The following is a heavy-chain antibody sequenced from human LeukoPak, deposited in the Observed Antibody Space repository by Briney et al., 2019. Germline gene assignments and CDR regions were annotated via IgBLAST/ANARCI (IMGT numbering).Heavy chain of an antibody. Sequence: SETLSLTCTLSGGSISSGGYYWSWIRQHPGKGLEWIGYIYYSGSTYYNPSLKSRVTISVDTSKNQFSLKLSSVTAADTAVYYCARGDYGITIFGVVIANFDYWGQGTLVTVSS. CDR3: ARGDYGITIFGVVIANFDY. D-gene: IGHD3-3*01. V-gene: IGHV4-31*03. J-gene: IGHJ4*02. CDR1: GGSISSGGYY. CDR2: IYYSGST.